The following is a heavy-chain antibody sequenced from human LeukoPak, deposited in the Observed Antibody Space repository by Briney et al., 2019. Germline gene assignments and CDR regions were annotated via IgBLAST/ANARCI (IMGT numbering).Heavy chain of an antibody. CDR3: ATYTNWVAGDV. V-gene: IGHV3-7*01. CDR1: GFTFSESW. D-gene: IGHD1-1*01. J-gene: IGHJ6*02. CDR2: INHEGGGI. Sequence: PGGSLRLSCAASGFTFSESWMTWVRQVPGQGLEWVAHINHEGGGIQYVDSVKGRFTISRDNAKGSVYLQVNSLRAEDTAIYHCATYTNWVAGDVWGQGTTVIVSS.